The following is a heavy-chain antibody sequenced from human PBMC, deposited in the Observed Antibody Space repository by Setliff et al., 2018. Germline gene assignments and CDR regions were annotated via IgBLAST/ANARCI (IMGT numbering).Heavy chain of an antibody. CDR2: IGWNSVNI. D-gene: IGHD3-16*02. Sequence: SLRLSCAASGFTFGNYAMHWVRQAPGKGLEWISSIGWNSVNIGYADSAKGRFTVSRDNAKNSVYLQMSSLRGEDTALYYCAKDRSYRARDAFDIWGQGTMVTVSS. CDR1: GFTFGNYA. J-gene: IGHJ3*02. V-gene: IGHV3-9*01. CDR3: AKDRSYRARDAFDI.